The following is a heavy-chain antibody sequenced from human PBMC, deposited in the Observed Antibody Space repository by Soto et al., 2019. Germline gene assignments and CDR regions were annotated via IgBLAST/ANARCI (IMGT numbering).Heavy chain of an antibody. CDR2: IYYSGST. Sequence: SETLSLTCTVSGGSISNHYWSWIRQPPGKGLEWIGYIYYSGSTNYNPSLKSRVTISVDTSKNQFSLKLSSVTAADTAVYYCARDPPIAVAGTYFDYWGQGTLVTVSS. J-gene: IGHJ4*02. D-gene: IGHD6-19*01. V-gene: IGHV4-59*11. CDR3: ARDPPIAVAGTYFDY. CDR1: GGSISNHY.